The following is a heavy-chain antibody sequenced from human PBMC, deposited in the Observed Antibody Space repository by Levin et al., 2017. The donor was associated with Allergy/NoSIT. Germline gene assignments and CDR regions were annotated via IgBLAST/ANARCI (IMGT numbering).Heavy chain of an antibody. CDR1: GGSISDYY. J-gene: IGHJ4*02. CDR2: IFDSGGT. Sequence: PSETLSLTCTVSGGSISDYYWTWIRQPPRKGLEWIGYIFDSGGTNYNPSLKSRVTISLDTSKNQFSLKLSSVTAADTAVYYCARSDYFDYWGQGTLVTVSS. V-gene: IGHV4-59*01. CDR3: ARSDYFDY.